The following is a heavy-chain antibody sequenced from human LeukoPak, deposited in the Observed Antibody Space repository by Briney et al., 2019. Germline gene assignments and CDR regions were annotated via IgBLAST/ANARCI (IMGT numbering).Heavy chain of an antibody. D-gene: IGHD1-26*01. CDR1: GIAVIGNY. J-gene: IGHJ4*02. CDR3: AIAQSWDELFDS. CDR2: ISINTDT. V-gene: IGHV3-53*01. Sequence: GGSLTLSCAASGIAVIGNYMSWVRQPPGKGLEWVSFISINTDTFYADSVRGRFTISRDSSKSTLFLQMNSLRDEDSAVYYCAIAQSWDELFDSWGQGTLVTVSS.